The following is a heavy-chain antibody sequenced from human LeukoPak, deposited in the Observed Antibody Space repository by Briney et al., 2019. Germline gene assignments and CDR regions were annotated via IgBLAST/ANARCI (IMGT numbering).Heavy chain of an antibody. V-gene: IGHV4-34*01. CDR2: INHSGST. J-gene: IGHJ4*02. D-gene: IGHD3-22*01. CDR1: GGFFSSYY. Sequence: SETLSLTCAVYGGFFSSYYWSWIRQPPGKELEWIGEINHSGSTNYNPSLKSRVTISVDTSKNQFSLKLSSVTAADTAVYYCARYRPIYYDSSGVDYWGQGTLVTVSS. CDR3: ARYRPIYYDSSGVDY.